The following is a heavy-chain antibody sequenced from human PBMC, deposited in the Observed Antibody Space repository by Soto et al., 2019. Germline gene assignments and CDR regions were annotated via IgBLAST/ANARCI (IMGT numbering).Heavy chain of an antibody. CDR1: GGSISSGGYY. D-gene: IGHD3-22*01. V-gene: IGHV4-31*03. CDR3: ARVAYDSSGLLDY. Sequence: SETLSLTCTVSGGSISSGGYYWSWIRQHPGKGLEWIGCIYYSGSTYYNPSLKSRVTISVDTSKNQFSLKLSSVTAADTAVYYCARVAYDSSGLLDYWGQGTLVTVSS. CDR2: IYYSGST. J-gene: IGHJ4*02.